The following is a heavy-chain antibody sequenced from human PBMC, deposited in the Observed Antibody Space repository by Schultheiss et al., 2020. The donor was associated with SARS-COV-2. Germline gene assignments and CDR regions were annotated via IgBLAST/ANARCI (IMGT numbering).Heavy chain of an antibody. CDR2: ISGSGTTI. V-gene: IGHV3-11*04. J-gene: IGHJ4*02. CDR1: GFTFSDYY. CDR3: ASGSSGYLL. D-gene: IGHD3-22*01. Sequence: GGSLRLSCAASGFTFSDYYMTWIRQAPGKGLEWVSSISGSGTTIYYADSVKGRFTISRDNAKISLYLQMNSLRAEDTAVYYCASGSSGYLLWGQGTLVTVSS.